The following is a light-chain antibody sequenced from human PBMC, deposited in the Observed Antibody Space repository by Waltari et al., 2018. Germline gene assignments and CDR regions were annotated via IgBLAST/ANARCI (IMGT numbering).Light chain of an antibody. CDR3: QQLDNLPRT. J-gene: IGKJ3*01. Sequence: IQMTQSPSTLSASVGDRVTITCQASQDISNYLTWYQQKPGKAPKLLIYDASNLQTGVPSRFSGSGSGTDFTFTISSLQPEDIATYFCQQLDNLPRTFGHGTKVDIK. CDR2: DAS. V-gene: IGKV1-33*01. CDR1: QDISNY.